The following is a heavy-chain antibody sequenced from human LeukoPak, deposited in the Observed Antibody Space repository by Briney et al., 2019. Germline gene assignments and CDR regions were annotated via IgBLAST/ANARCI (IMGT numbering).Heavy chain of an antibody. CDR1: GFTFSSYS. V-gene: IGHV3-48*01. D-gene: IGHD6-19*01. CDR3: ARDPNSSGWYFFDAFDI. CDR2: ISSSSSTI. Sequence: PGGSLRLSCAASGFTFSSYSMNWVRQAPGKGLEWVSYISSSSSTIYYADSVKGRFTISRDNAKNSLYLQMNSLRAEDTAVYYCARDPNSSGWYFFDAFDIWGQGTMVTVSS. J-gene: IGHJ3*02.